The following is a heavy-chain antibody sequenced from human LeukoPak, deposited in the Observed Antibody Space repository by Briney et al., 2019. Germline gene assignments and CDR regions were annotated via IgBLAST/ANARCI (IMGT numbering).Heavy chain of an antibody. D-gene: IGHD3-10*01. CDR2: INAGNGNT. CDR3: ESYTESSLAYYYGSGSYSPPGY. Sequence: VASVTVSCKASGYTFTSYAMHWVRQAPGQRLEWMGWINAGNGNTKYSQQFQGRVTITRDTSASTAYMELSSLRSEDRAVFYCESYTESSLAYYYGSGSYSPPGYWGQGTLVTVSS. J-gene: IGHJ4*02. CDR1: GYTFTSYA. V-gene: IGHV1-3*03.